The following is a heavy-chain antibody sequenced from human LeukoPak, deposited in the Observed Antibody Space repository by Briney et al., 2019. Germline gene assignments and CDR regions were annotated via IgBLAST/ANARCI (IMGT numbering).Heavy chain of an antibody. J-gene: IGHJ4*02. CDR2: IRYDGSNK. CDR3: ARGLIVGTTYFDY. V-gene: IGHV3-30*02. Sequence: PGGSLRLSCAASGFTFSSYGMHWVRQAPGKGLEWVAFIRYDGSNKYYADSVKGRFTISRDNAKNSLFLQMNSLRAEDTAVYYCARGLIVGTTYFDYWGQGTLVTVSS. D-gene: IGHD1-26*01. CDR1: GFTFSSYG.